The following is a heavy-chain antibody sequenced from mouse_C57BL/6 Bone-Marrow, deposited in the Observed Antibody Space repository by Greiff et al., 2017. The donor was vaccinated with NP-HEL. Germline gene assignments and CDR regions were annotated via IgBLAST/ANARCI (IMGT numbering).Heavy chain of an antibody. J-gene: IGHJ4*01. CDR2: ISNGGGST. Sequence: EVKLMESGGGLVQPGGSLKLSCAASGFTFSDYYMYWVRQTPEKRLEWVAYISNGGGSTYYPDTVKGRFTISRDNAKNTLYLQMSRLKSEDTAMYYCARSAMDYWGQGTSVTVSS. CDR3: ARSAMDY. V-gene: IGHV5-12*01. CDR1: GFTFSDYY.